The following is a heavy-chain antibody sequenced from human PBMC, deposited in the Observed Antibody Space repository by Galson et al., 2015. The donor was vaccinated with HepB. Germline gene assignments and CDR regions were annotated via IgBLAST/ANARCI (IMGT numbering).Heavy chain of an antibody. CDR3: ARLCGGGCNYGAYAGY. D-gene: IGHD2-15*01. CDR1: GYSFPSYW. Sequence: QSGAELKKPVESLKISCKGSGYSFPSYWIGWVRQMPGKSLEWMGIIYPGDSGTKYSPSFQGQVTISADKSISTYYLQWSSLKAADTAMYYCARLCGGGCNYGAYAGYWGQGTLVTVSS. J-gene: IGHJ4*02. V-gene: IGHV5-51*01. CDR2: IYPGDSGT.